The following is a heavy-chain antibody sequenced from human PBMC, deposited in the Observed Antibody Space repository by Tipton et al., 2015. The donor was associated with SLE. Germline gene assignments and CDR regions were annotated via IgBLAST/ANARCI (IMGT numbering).Heavy chain of an antibody. CDR2: ISSSSSYI. CDR3: ARGGDYDILTGRPYDTFDI. Sequence: SLRLSCAASGFTFSSYSMNWVRQAPGKGLEWVSSISSSSSYIYYADSVKGRFTISRGNAKNSLYLQMNSLRAEEGAVYYCARGGDYDILTGRPYDTFDIWGQGTMVTVSS. CDR1: GFTFSSYS. D-gene: IGHD3-9*01. V-gene: IGHV3-21*01. J-gene: IGHJ3*02.